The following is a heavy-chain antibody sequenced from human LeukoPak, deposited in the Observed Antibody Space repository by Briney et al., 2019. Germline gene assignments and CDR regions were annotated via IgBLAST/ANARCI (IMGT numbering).Heavy chain of an antibody. D-gene: IGHD6-19*01. CDR1: GFTFSGYV. Sequence: PGGSLRLSCVASGFTFSGYVMSWVRQAPGEGLGWVSGISGSGVSAYYGDSVKGRFTTTRDNSKNTLYLQMNSLRAEDTAVYYCAKRRSGSSGWFPFDYWGQGTLVTVSS. J-gene: IGHJ4*02. V-gene: IGHV3-23*01. CDR3: AKRRSGSSGWFPFDY. CDR2: ISGSGVSA.